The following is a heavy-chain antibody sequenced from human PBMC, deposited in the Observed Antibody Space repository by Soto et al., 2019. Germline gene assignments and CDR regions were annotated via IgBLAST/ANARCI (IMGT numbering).Heavy chain of an antibody. J-gene: IGHJ6*03. Sequence: GGSLRLSCAASGFTFSSYWMSWVRQAPGKGLEWVANIKQDGSEKYYVDSVKGRFTISRDNAKNSLYLQINSLRAEDTAVYYCAREVQGRDQLLTGNYYYYYYMDVWGKGTTVTVSS. CDR2: IKQDGSEK. CDR3: AREVQGRDQLLTGNYYYYYYMDV. CDR1: GFTFSSYW. V-gene: IGHV3-7*01. D-gene: IGHD2-2*01.